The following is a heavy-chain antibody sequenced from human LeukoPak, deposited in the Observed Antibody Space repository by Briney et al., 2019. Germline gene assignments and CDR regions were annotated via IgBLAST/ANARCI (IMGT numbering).Heavy chain of an antibody. J-gene: IGHJ6*02. CDR1: GFTFSNSW. CDR3: ATYINWVAGDV. Sequence: GGSLRLSCAASGFTFSNSWMSWVRQAPGKGLEWVANINHEGGNIYYVDSVKGRFTISRDNARNSLSLQLHSLRAEDTAVYYCATYINWVAGDVWGQGTTVTVSS. D-gene: IGHD1-14*01. CDR2: INHEGGNI. V-gene: IGHV3-7*01.